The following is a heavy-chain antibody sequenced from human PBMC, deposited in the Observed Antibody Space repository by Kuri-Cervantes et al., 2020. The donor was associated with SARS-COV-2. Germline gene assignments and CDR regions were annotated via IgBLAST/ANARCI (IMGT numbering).Heavy chain of an antibody. V-gene: IGHV4-61*09. CDR1: GGSISSGSYY. J-gene: IGHJ6*03. D-gene: IGHD7-27*01. CDR2: IYTSGST. CDR3: ARANWGSERDYYYYMDV. Sequence: SETLTLTCTVSGGSISSGSYYWSWIRQPAGKGLEWIGYIYTSGSTNYNPSLKSRVTISVDTSKNQFSLKLSSVTAADTAVYYCARANWGSERDYYYYMDVWGKGTTVTVSS.